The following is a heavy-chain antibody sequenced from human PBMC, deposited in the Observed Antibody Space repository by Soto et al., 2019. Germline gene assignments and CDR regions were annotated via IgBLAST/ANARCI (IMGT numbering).Heavy chain of an antibody. Sequence: SETLSLTCTVSGGSISSYYWSWIRQPAGNGLEWIGRIYTSGSTNYNPSLKSRVTMSVDTSKNQFSLKLSSVTAADTAVYYCARLVAAAGPYYYYGMDVWGQGTTVTVSS. CDR3: ARLVAAAGPYYYYGMDV. CDR1: GGSISSYY. CDR2: IYTSGST. D-gene: IGHD6-13*01. V-gene: IGHV4-4*07. J-gene: IGHJ6*02.